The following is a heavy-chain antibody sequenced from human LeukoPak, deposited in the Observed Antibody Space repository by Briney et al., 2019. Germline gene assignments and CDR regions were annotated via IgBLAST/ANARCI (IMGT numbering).Heavy chain of an antibody. Sequence: GGSLRLSCAASGFTFSNAWMSWVRQAPGKGLEWVGRIKSKTDGGTTDYAAPVKGRFTISRDDSKNTLYLQMNSLRAEDTAVYYCAREIVKGRIMNGAFDMWGQGTMVTVSS. CDR2: IKSKTDGGTT. J-gene: IGHJ3*02. CDR3: AREIVKGRIMNGAFDM. D-gene: IGHD3-16*01. CDR1: GFTFSNAW. V-gene: IGHV3-15*01.